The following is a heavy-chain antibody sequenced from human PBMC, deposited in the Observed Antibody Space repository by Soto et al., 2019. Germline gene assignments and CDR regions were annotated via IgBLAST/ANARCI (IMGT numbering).Heavy chain of an antibody. J-gene: IGHJ4*02. CDR2: IGTAGDT. Sequence: PGGSLRLSCAASGFTFSSYDMHWVRQATGKGLEWVSAIGTAGDTYYPGSVKGRFTISRENAKNSLYLQMNSLRAEDTAVYYCARQRNTYYYDSSGSHEGPYIDYRGQGTLVTVSS. V-gene: IGHV3-13*01. CDR1: GFTFSSYD. D-gene: IGHD3-22*01. CDR3: ARQRNTYYYDSSGSHEGPYIDY.